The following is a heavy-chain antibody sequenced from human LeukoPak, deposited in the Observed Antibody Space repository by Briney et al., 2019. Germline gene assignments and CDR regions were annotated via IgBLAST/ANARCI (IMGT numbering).Heavy chain of an antibody. CDR3: AKDRQSIAARQLDY. D-gene: IGHD6-6*01. CDR2: ISGSGGST. CDR1: GFTFSSYA. J-gene: IGHJ4*02. Sequence: GGSLRLSCAASGFTFSSYAMGWVRQAPGKGLEWVSAISGSGGSTYYADSVKGRFTISRDNSKNTLYLQMNSLRAEDTAVYYCAKDRQSIAARQLDYWGQGTLVTVSS. V-gene: IGHV3-23*01.